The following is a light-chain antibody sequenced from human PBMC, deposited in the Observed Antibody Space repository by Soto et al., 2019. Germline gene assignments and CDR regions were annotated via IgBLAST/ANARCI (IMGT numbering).Light chain of an antibody. CDR2: SNI. Sequence: QSALTQPPSMSGATGQRVTISCTGSSSDIGAGYDVHWYQQFPGTAPKLLIYSNINRPSGVPDRFSGSKSGTSASLAITGLQAEDEADYYCQSYDSSLGGSKGVFGGGTKLTVL. J-gene: IGLJ3*02. V-gene: IGLV1-40*01. CDR1: SSDIGAGYD. CDR3: QSYDSSLGGSKGV.